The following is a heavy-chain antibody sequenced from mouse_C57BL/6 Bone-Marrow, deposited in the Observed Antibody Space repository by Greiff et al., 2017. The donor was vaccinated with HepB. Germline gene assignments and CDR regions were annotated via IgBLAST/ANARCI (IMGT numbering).Heavy chain of an antibody. CDR1: GYSITSGYY. Sequence: VQLKESGPGLVKPSQSLSLTCSVTGYSITSGYYWNWIRQFPGNKLEWMGYISYDGSNNYKPSLKNRISITRDTSKNQFFLKLNSVTTEDTATYYCARDDYDGAWFAYWGQGTLVTVSA. D-gene: IGHD2-4*01. J-gene: IGHJ3*01. CDR2: ISYDGSN. V-gene: IGHV3-6*01. CDR3: ARDDYDGAWFAY.